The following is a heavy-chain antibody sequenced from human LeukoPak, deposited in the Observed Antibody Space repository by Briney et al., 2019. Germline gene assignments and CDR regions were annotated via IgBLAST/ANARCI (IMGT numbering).Heavy chain of an antibody. CDR2: INQSGST. Sequence: SETLSLTCAVCGGSFSGYYWNWIRQPPGKGLEWIGEINQSGSTNYNPALNSRVTISVDTSKKQVSLKMSSVTAADTAVYYCARGLKHFVLYYYYIDVWGNGTTVTVSS. D-gene: IGHD6-6*01. CDR1: GGSFSGYY. J-gene: IGHJ6*03. CDR3: ARGLKHFVLYYYYIDV. V-gene: IGHV4-34*01.